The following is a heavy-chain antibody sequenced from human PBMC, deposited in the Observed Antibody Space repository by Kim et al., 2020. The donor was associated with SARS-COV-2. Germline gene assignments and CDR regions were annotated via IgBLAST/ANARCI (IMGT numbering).Heavy chain of an antibody. CDR3: AKDVMVIFGRAPGGFDS. D-gene: IGHD3-22*01. CDR2: VSWNGGTT. V-gene: IGHV3-9*01. J-gene: IGHJ5*01. Sequence: GGSLRLSCAASGFTFDDYAMHWVRQPPGKGLEWVAGVSWNGGTTAYADSVKGRFTISRDNAKNSLYLQMNSLRAEDTALYYCAKDVMVIFGRAPGGFDSWGQGTLVTVSP. CDR1: GFTFDDYA.